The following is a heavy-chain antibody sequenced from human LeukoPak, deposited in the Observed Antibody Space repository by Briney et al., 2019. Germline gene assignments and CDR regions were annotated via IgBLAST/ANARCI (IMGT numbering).Heavy chain of an antibody. V-gene: IGHV3-21*01. CDR1: GFTFSSYS. D-gene: IGHD6-19*01. CDR3: ARTRLGEWLVGDAFDI. Sequence: PGGSQRLSCAASGFTFSSYSMNWVRQAPGKGLEWVSSISGSSSYIYYADSVKGRFTISRHNAKNSLYLQMSSLRAEDTAVYYCARTRLGEWLVGDAFDIWGQGTMVTVSS. J-gene: IGHJ3*02. CDR2: ISGSSSYI.